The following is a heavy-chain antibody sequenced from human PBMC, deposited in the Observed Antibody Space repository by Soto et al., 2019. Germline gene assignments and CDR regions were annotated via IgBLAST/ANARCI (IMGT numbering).Heavy chain of an antibody. CDR2: IYSGGAT. V-gene: IGHV3-53*01. CDR3: AKDNDRGVINYFDY. CDR1: GFSVSTSH. J-gene: IGHJ4*02. D-gene: IGHD3-10*02. Sequence: GGSLRLSCAAAGFSVSTSHISWVRQAPGKGLEWVSVIYSGGATHYAVSVKGRLIISRDKSKNTVDLQMNSLRAEDTAVYYCAKDNDRGVINYFDYWGQGTLVTVSS.